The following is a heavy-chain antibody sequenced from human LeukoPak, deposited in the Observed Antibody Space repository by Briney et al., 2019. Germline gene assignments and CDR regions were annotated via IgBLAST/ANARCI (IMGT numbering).Heavy chain of an antibody. J-gene: IGHJ3*01. D-gene: IGHD3-22*01. CDR1: GFTFSSYA. CDR2: ISGSGGST. CDR3: ATRPTDYYDSSGPV. Sequence: GGSLRLSCAASGFTFSSYAMSWVRQAPGKGLEWVSAISGSGGSTYYADSVKGRFTISRDNSKNTLYLQMNSLRAEDTAVYYCATRPTDYYDSSGPVWGQGTMVTVSS. V-gene: IGHV3-23*01.